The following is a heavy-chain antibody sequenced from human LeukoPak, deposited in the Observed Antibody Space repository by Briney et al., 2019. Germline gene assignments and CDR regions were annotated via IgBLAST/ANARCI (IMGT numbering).Heavy chain of an antibody. CDR1: GFTFSSYA. V-gene: IGHV3-23*01. CDR3: AKEFSVVPAARLYNWFDP. Sequence: TGGSLRLSCAASGFTFSSYAMSWVRQAPGKGLEWVSAISGSGGSTYYADSVKGRFTISRDNSKNTLYLQMNSLRAEDTAVYYCAKEFSVVPAARLYNWFDPWGQGTLVTVSS. D-gene: IGHD2-2*01. CDR2: ISGSGGST. J-gene: IGHJ5*02.